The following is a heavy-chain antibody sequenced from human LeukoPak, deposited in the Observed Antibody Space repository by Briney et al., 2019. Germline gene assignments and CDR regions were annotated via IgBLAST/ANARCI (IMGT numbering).Heavy chain of an antibody. CDR1: GFTFSSYW. J-gene: IGHJ3*02. V-gene: IGHV3-7*01. D-gene: IGHD6-13*01. Sequence: PGGSLRLSCAASGFTFSSYWMSWVRQAPGKGLEWVANIKQDGSEKYYVDSVKGRFTISRDNAKNSLYLQMNSLRAEDTAVYYCARDSSRLRDAFDIWGQGTMVTVSS. CDR3: ARDSSRLRDAFDI. CDR2: IKQDGSEK.